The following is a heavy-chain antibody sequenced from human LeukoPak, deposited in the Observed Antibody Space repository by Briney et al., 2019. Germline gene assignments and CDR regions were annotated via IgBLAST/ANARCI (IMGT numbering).Heavy chain of an antibody. CDR3: AKAGDIVVVVAAFDY. CDR1: GFTFSCYG. V-gene: IGHV3-30*18. J-gene: IGHJ4*02. Sequence: GRSLRVFCAASGFTFSCYGMHLVRQAPVKVLQRVAGISYDGSNKYYADSVKGRFTISRDNSKNTLYLQMNSLRAEDTAVYYCAKAGDIVVVVAAFDYWGQGTLVTVSS. D-gene: IGHD2-15*01. CDR2: ISYDGSNK.